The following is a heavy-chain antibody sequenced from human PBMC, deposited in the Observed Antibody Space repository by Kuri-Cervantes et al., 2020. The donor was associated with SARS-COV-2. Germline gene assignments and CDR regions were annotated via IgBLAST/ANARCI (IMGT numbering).Heavy chain of an antibody. CDR3: TTDPTLADTDYYYYYMDV. CDR2: INSKTDGGTT. CDR1: GFTFSNAW. Sequence: GGSLRLSCAASGFTFSNAWMSWVRQAPGKGLEWVGRINSKTDGGTTDYAAPVKGRFTISRDDSKNTLYLQMNSLKTEDTAVYYCTTDPTLADTDYYYYYMDVWGKGTTVTVSS. V-gene: IGHV3-15*01. J-gene: IGHJ6*03. D-gene: IGHD5-18*01.